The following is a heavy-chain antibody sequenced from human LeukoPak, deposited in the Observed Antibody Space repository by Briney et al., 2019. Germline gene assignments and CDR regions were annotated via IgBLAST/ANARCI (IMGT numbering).Heavy chain of an antibody. D-gene: IGHD5-12*01. CDR1: GFTFSNYA. Sequence: PGRSLRLSCAASGFTFSNYAMHWVRQAPGKGLEWVAVMSSDGSSTYYVDSVKGRFTISRDNSKSILYLQMNSLRPEDTAIYGCAKGVREGYSINSPWGYVDHWGQGTLVTVSS. CDR3: AKGVREGYSINSPWGYVDH. J-gene: IGHJ4*02. V-gene: IGHV3-30*18. CDR2: MSSDGSST.